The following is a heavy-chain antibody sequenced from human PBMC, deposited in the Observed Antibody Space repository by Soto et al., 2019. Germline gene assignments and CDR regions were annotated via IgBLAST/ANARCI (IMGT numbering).Heavy chain of an antibody. Sequence: QVQLVQSGAEVKKPGASVKVSCKASGYTFTSYGISWVRQAPGQGLEWMGWISAYNGNTNYAQKLQGRVTMTTDTSTSTAYMELRSLRSDDTAVYYCARGYCSGGSCYSHSDYYYYYDMDVWGKGTTVTVSS. D-gene: IGHD2-15*01. J-gene: IGHJ6*03. V-gene: IGHV1-18*01. CDR2: ISAYNGNT. CDR1: GYTFTSYG. CDR3: ARGYCSGGSCYSHSDYYYYYDMDV.